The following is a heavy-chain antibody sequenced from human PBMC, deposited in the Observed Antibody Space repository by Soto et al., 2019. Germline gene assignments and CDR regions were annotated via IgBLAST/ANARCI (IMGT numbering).Heavy chain of an antibody. CDR1: GFTFSSYG. D-gene: IGHD6-19*01. Sequence: QVQLVESGGGVVQPGRSLRLSCAASGFTFSSYGMHWVRQAPGKGLELVAVIWYDGSNKYYADSVKGRFTISRDNSKNTLYLQMKSLRADDTAVYYCARDGGCRDGNTVRCNWFDPWGQATLVTVSS. V-gene: IGHV3-33*01. CDR2: IWYDGSNK. J-gene: IGHJ5*02. CDR3: ARDGGCRDGNTVRCNWFDP.